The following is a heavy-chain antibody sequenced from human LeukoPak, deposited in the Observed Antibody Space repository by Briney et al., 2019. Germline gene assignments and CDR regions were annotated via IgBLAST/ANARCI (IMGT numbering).Heavy chain of an antibody. J-gene: IGHJ4*02. CDR2: ISGSGGST. V-gene: IGHV3-23*01. Sequence: GGSLRLSCAASGFTLSSYAMSWVRQAPGKGLEWVSAISGSGGSTYYADSVKGRFTISRDNSKNTLYLQMNSLRAEDTAVYYCAKAGSGSYYGGFDYWGQGTLVTVSS. D-gene: IGHD1-26*01. CDR1: GFTLSSYA. CDR3: AKAGSGSYYGGFDY.